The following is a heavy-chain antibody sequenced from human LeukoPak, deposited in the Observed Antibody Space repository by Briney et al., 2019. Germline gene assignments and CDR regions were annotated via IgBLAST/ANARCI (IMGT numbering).Heavy chain of an antibody. D-gene: IGHD1-26*01. CDR3: ARDMYSGSYFDAFDI. V-gene: IGHV4-59*11. CDR2: IYYSGST. J-gene: IGHJ3*02. CDR1: GGSISSHY. Sequence: SETLSLTCTVSGGSISSHYWSWIRQPPGKGPEWIGYIYYSGSTNYNPSLKSRVTISVDTSKNQFSLKLSSVTAADTAVYYCARDMYSGSYFDAFDIWGQGTMVTVSS.